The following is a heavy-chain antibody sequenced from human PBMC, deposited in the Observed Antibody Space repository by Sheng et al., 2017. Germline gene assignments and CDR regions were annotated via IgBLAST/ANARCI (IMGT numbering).Heavy chain of an antibody. D-gene: IGHD3-10*01. J-gene: IGHJ4*02. CDR1: GFTFSSHT. V-gene: IGHV3-64*01. CDR2: ISADGTGT. Sequence: EVQLVESGGGLVQPGGSQRLSCAASGFTFSSHTMYWVRQAPGKGLEPVSVISADGTGTSYANSVKGRFTISRDNSKNTVYLQMGSLRTEDMAVYYCARENFGLLDYWGQGTLVTVSS. CDR3: ARENFGLLDY.